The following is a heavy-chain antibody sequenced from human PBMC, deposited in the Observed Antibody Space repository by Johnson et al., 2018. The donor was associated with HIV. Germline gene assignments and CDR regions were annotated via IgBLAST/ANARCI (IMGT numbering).Heavy chain of an antibody. CDR1: GFIFNDYA. V-gene: IGHV3-9*01. CDR2: ISWNSGSK. CDR3: VKDTYSGSYPGAFDI. Sequence: QLVESGGGMVQPGRSLRLSCAATGFIFNDYALHWVRQAPGKGLEWVSGISWNSGSKDYADSVKGRFTISRDNAKNSLYLQMKSLRAEDTAFYYCVKDTYSGSYPGAFDIWGQGTMVTVSS. J-gene: IGHJ3*02. D-gene: IGHD1-26*01.